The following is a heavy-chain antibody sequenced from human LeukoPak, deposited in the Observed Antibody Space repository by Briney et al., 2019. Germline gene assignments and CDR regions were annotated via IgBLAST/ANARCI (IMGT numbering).Heavy chain of an antibody. J-gene: IGHJ4*02. CDR2: IYYSGST. Sequence: PSETLSLTCTVSGGSISSYYWSWIRQPPGKGLEWIGYIYYSGSTNYNPSLKSRVTISVDTSKNQFSLKLSSVTAADTAVYYCARAFPLVRGANHLFDYWGQGTLVTVSS. V-gene: IGHV4-59*01. CDR1: GGSISSYY. CDR3: ARAFPLVRGANHLFDY. D-gene: IGHD3-10*01.